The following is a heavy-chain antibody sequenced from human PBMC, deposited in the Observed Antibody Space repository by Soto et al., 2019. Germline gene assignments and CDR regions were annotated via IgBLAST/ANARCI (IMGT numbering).Heavy chain of an antibody. V-gene: IGHV4-59*02. D-gene: IGHD2-21*02. J-gene: IGHJ4*02. CDR2: VFYSGYT. CDR1: GGSVNSYY. Sequence: PSETLSLTCIVSGGSVNSYYWSWIRQTPGKGLEWIGSVFYSGYTNYNPSLKSRVTLSVDMSKNQFSLSLRSVTAADTAVYYCARVRVEYCGGDCSSFDAWGQGTLVTVSS. CDR3: ARVRVEYCGGDCSSFDA.